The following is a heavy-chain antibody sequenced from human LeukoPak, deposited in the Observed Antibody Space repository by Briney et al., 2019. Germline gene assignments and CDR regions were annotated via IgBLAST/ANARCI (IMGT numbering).Heavy chain of an antibody. D-gene: IGHD6-19*01. V-gene: IGHV1-24*01. CDR3: ATDPGYSSGWYPYFQH. J-gene: IGHJ1*01. CDR2: FGPEDGET. CDR1: GYTLTEFS. Sequence: ASVKVSCKVSGYTLTEFSMHWVRQAPGKGLEWMGGFGPEDGETIYAQKFQGRVTMTEDTSTDTAYMELSSLRSEDTAVYYCATDPGYSSGWYPYFQHWGQGTLVTVSS.